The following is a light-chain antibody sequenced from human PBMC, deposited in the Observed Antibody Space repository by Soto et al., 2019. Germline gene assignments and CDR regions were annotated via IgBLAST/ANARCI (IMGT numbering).Light chain of an antibody. CDR1: RSDVGGYNY. Sequence: QSALTQPRSVSGSPGQSITISCTGTRSDVGGYNYVSWYQQHPGKAPKLMIYDVNKRPSGVPDRFSGSKSGNTASLTISGLQAEDESDYYCCSYAGDYLFVFGTRTKVTVL. CDR3: CSYAGDYLFV. CDR2: DVN. V-gene: IGLV2-11*01. J-gene: IGLJ1*01.